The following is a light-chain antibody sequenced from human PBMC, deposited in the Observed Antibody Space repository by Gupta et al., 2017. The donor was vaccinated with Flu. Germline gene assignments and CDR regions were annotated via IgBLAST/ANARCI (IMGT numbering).Light chain of an antibody. CDR1: ALPKQY. J-gene: IGLJ3*02. CDR3: QSADSSGSYVV. V-gene: IGLV3-25*03. CDR2: KDI. Sequence: GDALPKQYAYWYQQKPGQAPVLVIYKDIERPSGIPERFSGSNSGTAVTLTISGVQAEDEADYYCQSADSSGSYVVFGGGTKLTVL.